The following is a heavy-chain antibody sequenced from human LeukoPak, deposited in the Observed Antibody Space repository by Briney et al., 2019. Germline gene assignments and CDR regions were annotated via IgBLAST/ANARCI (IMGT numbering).Heavy chain of an antibody. J-gene: IGHJ4*02. CDR3: ARAGYSSSWLLY. Sequence: GGSLRLSCAASGFNFSSYEMHWVRQAPGKGLEWVSAISSGGRTIYYADSVKGRFTISRDNAKNSLYLQMNSLKAEDTAIYYCARAGYSSSWLLYWGQGTLVTVSS. D-gene: IGHD6-13*01. CDR1: GFNFSSYE. CDR2: ISSGGRTI. V-gene: IGHV3-48*03.